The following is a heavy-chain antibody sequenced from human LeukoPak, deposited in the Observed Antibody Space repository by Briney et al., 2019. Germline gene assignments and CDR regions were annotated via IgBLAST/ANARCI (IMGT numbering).Heavy chain of an antibody. D-gene: IGHD3-10*01. CDR1: GYTFTSHA. CDR2: INAGNGNT. V-gene: IGHV1-3*01. J-gene: IGHJ4*02. Sequence: ASVKVSCKASGYTFTSHAMHWVRQAPGQRLEWMGWINAGNGNTKYSQKFQGRVTITRDTSASTAYMELSSLRSEDTAVYYCALQGVRGVSYYFDYWGQGTLVTVSS. CDR3: ALQGVRGVSYYFDY.